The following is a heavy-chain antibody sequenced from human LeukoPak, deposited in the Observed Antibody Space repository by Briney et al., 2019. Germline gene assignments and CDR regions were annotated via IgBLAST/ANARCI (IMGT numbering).Heavy chain of an antibody. CDR2: ISAYNGNT. D-gene: IGHD3-22*01. CDR1: GYTFTSYG. J-gene: IGHJ4*02. V-gene: IGHV1-18*01. Sequence: ASVKVSCNASGYTFTSYGISWVRQAPGQGLEWMGWISAYNGNTNYAQKLQGRVTMTTDTSTSTAYMELRSLRSDDTAVYYCARVPYDSSGYYFHYFDYWGQGTLVTVSS. CDR3: ARVPYDSSGYYFHYFDY.